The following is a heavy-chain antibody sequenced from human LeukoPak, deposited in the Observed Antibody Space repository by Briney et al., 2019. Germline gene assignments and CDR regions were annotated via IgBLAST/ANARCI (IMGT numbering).Heavy chain of an antibody. CDR1: GGSISGTYY. V-gene: IGHV4-61*01. J-gene: IGHJ6*03. CDR3: ARGIREDDYNPDGYSYYYMDV. CDR2: KHHSGST. Sequence: PSETLSLTCSVSGGSISGTYYWTWIRQPPGKALEWIGYKHHSGSTNYNPSLKSRVAISTDTSNKQFSLTLRSVTAADTAIYYCARGIREDDYNPDGYSYYYMDVWAKGTTVTV. D-gene: IGHD5-24*01.